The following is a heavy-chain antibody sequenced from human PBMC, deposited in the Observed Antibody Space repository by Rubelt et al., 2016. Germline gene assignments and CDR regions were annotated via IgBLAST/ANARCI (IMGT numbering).Heavy chain of an antibody. Sequence: QVQLQQWGAGLLKPLETLSLTCAVYGGSFSGYYWSWIRQPPGKGLEWIGEINHSGSTNYNPSLKSRVTISVDTSTNQFSLTLRSVTAADTAVYYCARGKRLVNWGQGTLVTVSS. CDR2: INHSGST. CDR3: ARGKRLVN. D-gene: IGHD2/OR15-2a*01. V-gene: IGHV4-34*01. J-gene: IGHJ4*02. CDR1: GGSFSGYY.